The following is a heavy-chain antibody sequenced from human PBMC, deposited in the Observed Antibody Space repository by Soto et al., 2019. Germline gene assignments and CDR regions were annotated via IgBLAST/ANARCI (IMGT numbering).Heavy chain of an antibody. Sequence: QPGGSLRLSCAASGFTVSSNYMSWVRQTPGKGLEWVSVIYSGGSTYFADSVKGRFTISRDNSKNTLYLQMNSLRAEDTAVYYCARTRRGWYAGFFDYWGQGTLITFAS. J-gene: IGHJ4*02. CDR1: GFTVSSNY. V-gene: IGHV3-66*01. CDR3: ARTRRGWYAGFFDY. CDR2: IYSGGST. D-gene: IGHD6-19*01.